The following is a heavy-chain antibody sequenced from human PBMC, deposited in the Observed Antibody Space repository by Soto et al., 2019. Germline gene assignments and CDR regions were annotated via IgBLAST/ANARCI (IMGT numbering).Heavy chain of an antibody. CDR1: GFTFSSYG. CDR3: ARDRVGSGVKQQLVLAPYYCGMDV. Sequence: QVQLVESGGGVVQPGRSLRLSCAASGFTFSSYGMHWVRQAPGKGLEWVAVIWNDGSNKYYADSVKGRFTISRDSSKNTLYLQMSSMRAEDTAVYYCARDRVGSGVKQQLVLAPYYCGMDVWGQGTTVTVSS. D-gene: IGHD6-13*01. J-gene: IGHJ6*02. CDR2: IWNDGSNK. V-gene: IGHV3-33*01.